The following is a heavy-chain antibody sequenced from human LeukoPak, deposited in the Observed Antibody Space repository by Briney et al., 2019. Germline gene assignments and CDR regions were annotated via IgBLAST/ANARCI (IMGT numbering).Heavy chain of an antibody. D-gene: IGHD2-2*01. CDR1: GFTFDDYA. CDR2: ISWNSGSI. Sequence: GGSLRLSCAASGFTFDDYAMHWVRQAPGKGLEWVSGISWNSGSIGYADSVKGRFTISRDNAKNSLYLQMNSLRAEDMALYYCAKDSCSSTSCYLFDYWGQGTLVTVSS. V-gene: IGHV3-9*03. CDR3: AKDSCSSTSCYLFDY. J-gene: IGHJ4*02.